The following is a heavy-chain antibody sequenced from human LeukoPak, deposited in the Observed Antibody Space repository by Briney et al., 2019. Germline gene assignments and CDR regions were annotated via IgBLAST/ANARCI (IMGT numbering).Heavy chain of an antibody. D-gene: IGHD2-8*01. CDR3: ARDLGGNGD. Sequence: SWVRQAPGKGLEWIGYIYYSGSTYYNPSLKSRVTISVDTSKNQFSLKLSSVTAADTAVYYCARDLGGNGDWGQGTLVTVSS. CDR2: IYYSGST. J-gene: IGHJ4*02. V-gene: IGHV4-30-4*08.